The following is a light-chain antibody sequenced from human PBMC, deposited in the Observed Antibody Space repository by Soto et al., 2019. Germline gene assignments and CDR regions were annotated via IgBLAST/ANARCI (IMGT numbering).Light chain of an antibody. CDR1: QDISNY. Sequence: DIPMTQSPSSLSASVGDRVTITCQASQDISNYLNWYQQKPGKAPKLLIYDASNLETGVPSRFSGSGSGTDFTFTISSLQPEDIATYYCQQYDNLGYTFGQGTKLEIK. V-gene: IGKV1-33*01. J-gene: IGKJ2*01. CDR3: QQYDNLGYT. CDR2: DAS.